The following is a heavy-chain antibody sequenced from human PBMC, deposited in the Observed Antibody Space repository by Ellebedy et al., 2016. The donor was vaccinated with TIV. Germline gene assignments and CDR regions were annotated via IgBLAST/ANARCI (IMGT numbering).Heavy chain of an antibody. CDR3: AKERVGGYDLWYFDL. Sequence: SETLSLXCSVSGDSVTNGRYYWSWFRQPPGKEMEWIGYIYYSGSTKYNPSLKSRVTMSVDTANNQFSLKLTSVTAADTAVYYCAKERVGGYDLWYFDLWGRGALVAVSS. D-gene: IGHD5-12*01. CDR2: IYYSGST. CDR1: GDSVTNGRYY. J-gene: IGHJ2*01. V-gene: IGHV4-61*01.